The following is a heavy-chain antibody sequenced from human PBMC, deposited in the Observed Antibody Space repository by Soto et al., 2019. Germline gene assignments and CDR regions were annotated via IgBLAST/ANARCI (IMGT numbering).Heavy chain of an antibody. CDR3: ARASRWLVLTSPFDY. J-gene: IGHJ4*02. Sequence: XRLSCASSAFTFSSYAMHWVRQAPGKGLEWVAVISYDGSNKYYADSVKGRFTISRDNSKNTLYLQMNSLRAEDTAVYYCARASRWLVLTSPFDYWGQGTLVTVSS. CDR1: AFTFSSYA. V-gene: IGHV3-30-3*01. CDR2: ISYDGSNK. D-gene: IGHD6-19*01.